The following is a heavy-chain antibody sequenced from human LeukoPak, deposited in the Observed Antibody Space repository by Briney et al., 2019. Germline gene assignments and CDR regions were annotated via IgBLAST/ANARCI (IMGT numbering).Heavy chain of an antibody. CDR2: ISAYNGNT. CDR3: ARSGITMVRGRFDY. Sequence: GASVKVSCKASGYTFTSYGISWVRQAPGQGLEWMGWISAYNGNTNYAQKIQGRVTMTTDTSTSTAYMELRSLRSDDTAVYYCARSGITMVRGRFDYWGQGTLVTVSS. V-gene: IGHV1-18*01. D-gene: IGHD3-10*01. CDR1: GYTFTSYG. J-gene: IGHJ4*02.